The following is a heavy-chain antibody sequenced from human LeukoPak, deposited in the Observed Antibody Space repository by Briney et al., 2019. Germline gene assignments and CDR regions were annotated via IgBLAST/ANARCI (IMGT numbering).Heavy chain of an antibody. CDR2: IKQDGGER. CDR1: GFTSSSYW. CDR3: AREDHSNYNY. V-gene: IGHV3-7*01. J-gene: IGHJ4*02. D-gene: IGHD4-11*01. Sequence: PGGSLRLSCTVSGFTSSSYWMSWVRQAPGKGLEWVANIKQDGGERFYVGSVKGRFTISRDNAKNSLYLQMNSLRVEDTAVYYCAREDHSNYNYWGQGTLVTVSS.